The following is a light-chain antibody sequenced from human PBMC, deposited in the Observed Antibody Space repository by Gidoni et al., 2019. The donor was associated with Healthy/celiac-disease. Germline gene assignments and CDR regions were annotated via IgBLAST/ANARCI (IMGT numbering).Light chain of an antibody. V-gene: IGLV3-25*03. CDR1: ALSKQY. Sequence: SYELTQPPSVSVSPGQTARITCSADALSKQYAYWYQQKPGQAPVLVIYKDSERPSGIPERFSGSSSGTTVTLIITGVQAEDEADYYCQSADSRGTYVVFGGGTKLTVL. CDR2: KDS. CDR3: QSADSRGTYVV. J-gene: IGLJ3*02.